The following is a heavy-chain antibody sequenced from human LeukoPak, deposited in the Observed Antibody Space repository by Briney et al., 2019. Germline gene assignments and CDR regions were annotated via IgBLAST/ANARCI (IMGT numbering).Heavy chain of an antibody. CDR3: AKAPVTTCSGAYCYPFDY. CDR2: ISVSGNT. D-gene: IGHD2-15*01. Sequence: GGSLRLSCAASGFTFSSYAMSWVRQGPGKGLEWVSAISVSGNTYHADSVKGWFTISRDSYKNTLYLQMNSLRAEDAAVYHCAKAPVTTCSGAYCYPFDYWGQGTLVTVSS. CDR1: GFTFSSYA. V-gene: IGHV3-23*01. J-gene: IGHJ4*02.